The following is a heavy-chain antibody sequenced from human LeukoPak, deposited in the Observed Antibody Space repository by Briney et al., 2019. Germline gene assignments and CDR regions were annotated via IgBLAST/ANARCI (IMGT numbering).Heavy chain of an antibody. CDR1: GFMFSNYV. CDR3: AKGGRGTYYADS. J-gene: IGHJ4*02. CDR2: VSASGFTT. V-gene: IGHV3-23*01. D-gene: IGHD3-16*01. Sequence: GGSLRLSCAAAGFMFSNYVMYWVRQAPGKGLEWVSVVSASGFTTDYADSVKGRFTISRDNSKNTLYLQMNSLRAEDTAVYYCAKGGRGTYYADSWGQGTLVPVSS.